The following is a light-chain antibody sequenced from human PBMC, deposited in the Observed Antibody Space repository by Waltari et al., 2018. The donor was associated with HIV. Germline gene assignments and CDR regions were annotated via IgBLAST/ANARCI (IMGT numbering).Light chain of an antibody. Sequence: EIVLTQSPATLSVSPGARATLSCRASQSVNSNLAWYQQKRGQGPGLLIYGASTRATGVAARFSGSGSGTEFTLTISSLQSEDFAVYYCQQYNKWPYTFGQGTKLEVK. CDR3: QQYNKWPYT. CDR2: GAS. J-gene: IGKJ2*01. V-gene: IGKV3-15*01. CDR1: QSVNSN.